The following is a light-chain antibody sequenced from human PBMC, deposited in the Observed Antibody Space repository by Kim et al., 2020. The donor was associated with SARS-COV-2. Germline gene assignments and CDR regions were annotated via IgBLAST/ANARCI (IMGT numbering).Light chain of an antibody. CDR2: GKN. Sequence: VAVGQTVRITCQGDSLRSYYATWYQQKTGQAPIVVIYGKNNRPSGIPDRFSGSSSGNTASLTITGTQAGDEADYYCNSRDSNDNVVFGGGTQLTVL. V-gene: IGLV3-19*01. CDR3: NSRDSNDNVV. CDR1: SLRSYY. J-gene: IGLJ2*01.